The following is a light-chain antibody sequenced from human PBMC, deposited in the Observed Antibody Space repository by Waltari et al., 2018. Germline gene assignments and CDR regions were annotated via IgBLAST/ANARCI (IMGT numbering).Light chain of an antibody. CDR1: QSISSW. CDR2: KAS. V-gene: IGKV1-5*03. CDR3: QQYNSYPWT. Sequence: DIQMTQSPSTLSASVVDRVTITCRASQSISSWLAWYQQKPGKASKLLIYKASSLESGVPSRFSGSGSGTEFTLTISSLQPDDFATYYCQQYNSYPWTFGQGTKVEIK. J-gene: IGKJ1*01.